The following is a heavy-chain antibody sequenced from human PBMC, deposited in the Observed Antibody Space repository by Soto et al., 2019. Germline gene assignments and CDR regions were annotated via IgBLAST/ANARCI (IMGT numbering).Heavy chain of an antibody. J-gene: IGHJ4*02. CDR3: ARHQRRAARLSALDY. V-gene: IGHV5-10-1*01. CDR2: IDPSDSYT. D-gene: IGHD1-1*01. CDR1: GYNFPYFW. Sequence: GASLKISCEASGYNFPYFWITWARQMPGKGLEWMGTIDPSDSYTDYSQSFQGHVSLSGDKSSSTAYLQWSSLKASDTAMYSCARHQRRAARLSALDYWGQGTPVTVAS.